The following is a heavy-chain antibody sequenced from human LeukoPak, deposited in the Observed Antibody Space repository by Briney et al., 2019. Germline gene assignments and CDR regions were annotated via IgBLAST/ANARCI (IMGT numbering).Heavy chain of an antibody. Sequence: GGSLRLSCAASGFTFSSYSMHWVRQAPGKGLEFVSAISSNGGSTYYANSVKGRFTISRDISKNTLYLQMNSLRAEDTAVYYCAKDRAQTPLKYWGQGTPVTVSS. V-gene: IGHV3-64*01. CDR3: AKDRAQTPLKY. CDR2: ISSNGGST. J-gene: IGHJ4*02. CDR1: GFTFSSYS. D-gene: IGHD2/OR15-2a*01.